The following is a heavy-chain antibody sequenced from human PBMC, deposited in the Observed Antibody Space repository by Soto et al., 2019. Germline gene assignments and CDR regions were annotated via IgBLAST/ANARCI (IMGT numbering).Heavy chain of an antibody. Sequence: SETLSVTCTFSGGSISSGGYDWSWIRQHPGKGLEWIGYIYYSGSTYYNPSLKSRVTISVDTSKNQFSLKLSSVTAADTAVYYCAREEIYYGSGSYPENWGQGTMVTVSS. D-gene: IGHD3-10*01. V-gene: IGHV4-31*03. CDR1: GGSISSGGYD. CDR3: AREEIYYGSGSYPEN. CDR2: IYYSGST. J-gene: IGHJ4*02.